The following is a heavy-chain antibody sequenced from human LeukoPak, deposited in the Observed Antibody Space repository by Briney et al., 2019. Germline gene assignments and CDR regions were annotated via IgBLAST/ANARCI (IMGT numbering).Heavy chain of an antibody. CDR1: GGSISRYY. CDR2: ISYSGST. V-gene: IGHV4-59*01. D-gene: IGHD6-6*01. J-gene: IGHJ6*03. CDR3: ARDWGVSARPGYMDV. Sequence: SETLSLTCTVSGGSISRYYWSWIRQHPGKGLEWIGYISYSGSTTYNSSLKSRVTISLDTSQNQFSLKLSSVTAADTAVYYCARDWGVSARPGYMDVWGKGTTVTVSS.